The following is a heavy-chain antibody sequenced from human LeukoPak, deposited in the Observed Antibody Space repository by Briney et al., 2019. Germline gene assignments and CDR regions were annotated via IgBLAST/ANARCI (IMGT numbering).Heavy chain of an antibody. Sequence: GGSQRLSCAASGFTFDDYTMHWVRQAPGKGLEWVSLISWDGGSTYYADSVKGRFTISRDNSKNSLYLQMNSLRTEDTALYYCAKGMGNSGWYGRGYYYYGMDVWGQGTTVTVSS. CDR2: ISWDGGST. V-gene: IGHV3-43*01. CDR3: AKGMGNSGWYGRGYYYYGMDV. D-gene: IGHD6-19*01. CDR1: GFTFDDYT. J-gene: IGHJ6*02.